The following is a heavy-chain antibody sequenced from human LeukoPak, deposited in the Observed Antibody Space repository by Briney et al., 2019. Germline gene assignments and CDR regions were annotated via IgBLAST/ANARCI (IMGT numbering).Heavy chain of an antibody. CDR1: GYSISSGYW. Sequence: GTLSLTCDVSGYSISSGYWWSWVRQSPGKGLEWVGRTRNKANSYTTEYAASVKGRFTISRDDSKNSLYLQMNSLKTEDTAVYYCARGVAGGTYYYYYYMDVWGKGTTVTVSS. CDR3: ARGVAGGTYYYYYYMDV. CDR2: TRNKANSYTT. D-gene: IGHD6-13*01. V-gene: IGHV3-72*01. J-gene: IGHJ6*03.